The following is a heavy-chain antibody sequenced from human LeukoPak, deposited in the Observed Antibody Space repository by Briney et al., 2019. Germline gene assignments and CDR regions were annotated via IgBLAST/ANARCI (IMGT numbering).Heavy chain of an antibody. V-gene: IGHV3-33*01. D-gene: IGHD3-10*01. J-gene: IGHJ4*02. CDR3: ARSYYCFDY. CDR1: GFTFSSYG. CDR2: IWYDGSNK. Sequence: PGGSLRLSCAASGFTFSSYGMHWVRQAPGKGLEWVAVIWYDGSNKYYADSVKGRFTISRDNAKNTLYLQMNSLRVEDTAVYYCARSYYCFDYWGQGTLVTVSS.